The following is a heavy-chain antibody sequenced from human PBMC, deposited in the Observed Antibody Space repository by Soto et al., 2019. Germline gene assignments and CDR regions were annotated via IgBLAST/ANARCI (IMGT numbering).Heavy chain of an antibody. V-gene: IGHV4-30-4*01. J-gene: IGHJ4*02. CDR2: IYFSGST. D-gene: IGHD1-26*01. CDR1: GGYISSGNFY. CDR3: AHDSDGGNTYFDL. Sequence: VQLQESGPGLVRPSETLSLTCTVSGGYISSGNFYWSWIRQPPGKGLEWIGYIYFSGSTYYSPSLKSRLTISLITSKNQFSLKLSSVTAADTAVYYCAHDSDGGNTYFDLWGQGARVTVSS.